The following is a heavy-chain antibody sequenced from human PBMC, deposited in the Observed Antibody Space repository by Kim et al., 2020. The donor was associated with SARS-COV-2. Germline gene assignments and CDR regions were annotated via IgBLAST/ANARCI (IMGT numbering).Heavy chain of an antibody. CDR3: ARLVGVSAFDI. V-gene: IGHV5-51*01. D-gene: IGHD1-26*01. Sequence: GESLKISCKGSGYGFSTYWIGWVRQMPGKGLEWMGIIYPGDSDTKYSPSFQGQVTISVDKSINTAYLQWHSLKASDTAMYYCARLVGVSAFDIWGQGTMV. CDR2: IYPGDSDT. CDR1: GYGFSTYW. J-gene: IGHJ3*02.